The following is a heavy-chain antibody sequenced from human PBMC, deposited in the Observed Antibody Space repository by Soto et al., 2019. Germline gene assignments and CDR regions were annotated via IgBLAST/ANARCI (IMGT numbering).Heavy chain of an antibody. V-gene: IGHV3-7*01. CDR3: ARRPYGDYGDYFDY. D-gene: IGHD4-17*01. CDR1: GFTFSSFW. Sequence: EVQLVESGGSLVQTGGSLRLSCAASGFTFSSFWMSWVRQAPGKGLEWVANIKQDGSEKYYVDSVRGRFSISRDNAKNSLFLQMNSLRAEDTAVYYCARRPYGDYGDYFDYWGQGTLVTVSS. J-gene: IGHJ4*02. CDR2: IKQDGSEK.